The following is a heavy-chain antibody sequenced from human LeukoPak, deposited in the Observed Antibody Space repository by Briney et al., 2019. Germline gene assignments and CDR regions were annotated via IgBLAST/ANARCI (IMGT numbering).Heavy chain of an antibody. CDR1: GGSTSSSSYY. CDR2: IYYTGSS. J-gene: IGHJ4*02. V-gene: IGHV4-39*01. CDR3: ARRPGTAGGNCFDY. D-gene: IGHD2-8*02. Sequence: PPESPSLTCTVAGGSTSSSSYYWGWVRQPPRSWWGWHGSIYYTGSSHYNTPLRSRVTISVDTSKNQYSLNMRSMTAADTAVFYCARRPGTAGGNCFDYWGEGTLVSVSS.